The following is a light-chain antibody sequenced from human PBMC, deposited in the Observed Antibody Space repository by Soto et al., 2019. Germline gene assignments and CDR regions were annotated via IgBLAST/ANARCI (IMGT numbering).Light chain of an antibody. CDR1: QSVDSRY. CDR3: QQYGTAQYT. CDR2: GTS. V-gene: IGKV3-20*01. Sequence: ETVVTQSPGTLSLSPGEGATLSCRASQSVDSRYLAWYQQKPGQAPRLLIHGTSNRASGIPDRFSGSGSGTDFTLTISRLEPEDFAVYYCQQYGTAQYTCGQGTTLEF. J-gene: IGKJ2*01.